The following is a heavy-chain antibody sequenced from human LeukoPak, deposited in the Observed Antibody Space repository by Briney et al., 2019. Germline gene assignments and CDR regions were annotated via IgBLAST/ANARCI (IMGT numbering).Heavy chain of an antibody. V-gene: IGHV3-64D*06. CDR2: ISMNVQTT. CDR1: GFTFTSHV. CDR3: VREGLERRTNFDY. J-gene: IGHJ4*02. Sequence: GGSLRLSCSASGFTFTSHVMHWVRQAPGKGLQYVSGISMNVQTTYYAGSVKGRFTISRDSSKNTVYLQMNSPTAEDTAVYYCVREGLERRTNFDYWGQGTLVSVSS. D-gene: IGHD1-1*01.